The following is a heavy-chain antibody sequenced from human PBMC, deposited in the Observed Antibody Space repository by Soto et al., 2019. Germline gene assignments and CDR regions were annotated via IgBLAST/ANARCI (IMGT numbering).Heavy chain of an antibody. CDR2: TIPMFATA. CDR3: ARGLFGQQWLVGFDT. CDR1: GGSFSNYI. V-gene: IGHV1-69*01. J-gene: IGHJ4*02. Sequence: QVHLVQSWAEVKKPGSSMKVSCKASGGSFSNYIFAWVRQAPGQGLEWMGGTIPMFATAQYAQKLQGRVTITADESTSTVYMDLTSLTSDDTAVYYCARGLFGQQWLVGFDTWGQGTLVTVSS. D-gene: IGHD6-19*01.